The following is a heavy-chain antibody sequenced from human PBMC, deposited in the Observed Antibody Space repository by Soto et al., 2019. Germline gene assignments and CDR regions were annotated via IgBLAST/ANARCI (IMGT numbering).Heavy chain of an antibody. J-gene: IGHJ4*02. CDR2: ISYEGSNK. V-gene: IGHV3-30*18. Sequence: GGSPRLSCAASGFSFIRNGMHWVRQAPGKGLEWVAAISYEGSNKNYADSVKGRFTISRDNSKNTLSLQMKSLRPEDTAVYYFAKSPAPLLLIDYWGQGTLVTVSS. CDR1: GFSFIRNG. CDR3: AKSPAPLLLIDY. D-gene: IGHD2-15*01.